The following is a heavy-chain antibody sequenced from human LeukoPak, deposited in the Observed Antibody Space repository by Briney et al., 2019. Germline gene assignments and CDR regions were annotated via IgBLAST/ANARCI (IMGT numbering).Heavy chain of an antibody. D-gene: IGHD3-22*01. CDR2: IRYEGDIA. J-gene: IGHJ4*02. Sequence: GGSLRLSCATSGFLFGSYGMHWVRQAPGKGLEWVAFIRYEGDIAHYADSVEGRFIISRDNAKNTVYLQMNSLRAEDTAVYYCVRDWGYDSSGYWQKYFDTWGQGTLVTVSS. V-gene: IGHV3-30*02. CDR3: VRDWGYDSSGYWQKYFDT. CDR1: GFLFGSYG.